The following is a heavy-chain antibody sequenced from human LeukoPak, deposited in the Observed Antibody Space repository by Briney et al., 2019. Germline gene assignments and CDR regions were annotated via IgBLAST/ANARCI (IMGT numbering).Heavy chain of an antibody. V-gene: IGHV4-61*01. CDR2: IYYSGST. CDR1: GGSVSSGSYY. Sequence: SETLSLTCTVSGGSVSSGSYYWRWIRQPPGKGLEWYEYIYYSGSTNYNPSLKSRVTISVDTSKNQFSLKLSSVTAADTAVYYCARVPGQLAPDYYYYGMDVWGKGTTVTVSS. D-gene: IGHD6-13*01. J-gene: IGHJ6*04. CDR3: ARVPGQLAPDYYYYGMDV.